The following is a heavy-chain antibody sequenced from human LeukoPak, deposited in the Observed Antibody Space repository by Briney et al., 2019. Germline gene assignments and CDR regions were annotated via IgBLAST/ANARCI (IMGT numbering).Heavy chain of an antibody. V-gene: IGHV3-73*01. CDR1: GFTFSGSA. D-gene: IGHD1-26*01. J-gene: IGHJ3*02. CDR2: IRDKADSYAT. CDR3: TRGGGAFDI. Sequence: GGSLRLSCAASGFTFSGSAIHWVRQASGKGLDWVGRIRDKADSYATAYAASVKGRFTISRDDSKNTAYLQMNSLKTEDTAVYYCTRGGGAFDIWGQGTMVTVSS.